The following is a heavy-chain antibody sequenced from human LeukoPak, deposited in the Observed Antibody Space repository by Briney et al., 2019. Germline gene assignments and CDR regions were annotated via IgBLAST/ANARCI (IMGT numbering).Heavy chain of an antibody. CDR3: ARGGSSMVRGLRNAFDI. D-gene: IGHD3-10*01. J-gene: IGHJ3*02. V-gene: IGHV4-4*07. CDR2: IYNGGNT. Sequence: PSETLSLTCTISGDSISSYYWSWVRQPAGEGLEWIGRIYNGGNTNYNPSLTSRVTMSVDTSKNQFSLTLSSVTAAGTAVYYCARGGSSMVRGLRNAFDIWGQGTMVTVSS. CDR1: GDSISSYY.